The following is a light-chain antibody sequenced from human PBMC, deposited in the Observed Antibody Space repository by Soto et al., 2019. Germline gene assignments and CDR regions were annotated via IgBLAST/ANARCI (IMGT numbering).Light chain of an antibody. J-gene: IGLJ1*01. CDR3: TSYTSTSTYV. CDR1: SSDVGAYNY. CDR2: DVT. Sequence: QSALTQPASVSGPPGQSITISCTGTSSDVGAYNYVSWYQHHPGKAPRLVIYDVTNRPSGISDRFSGSKSGNTASLTISGLLAYDEADYYCTSYTSTSTYVFGTGTKLTVL. V-gene: IGLV2-14*01.